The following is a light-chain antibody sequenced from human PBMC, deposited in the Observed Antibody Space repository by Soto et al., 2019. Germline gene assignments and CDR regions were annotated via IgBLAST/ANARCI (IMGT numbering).Light chain of an antibody. CDR3: RQYGSSLLT. J-gene: IGKJ5*01. V-gene: IGKV3-20*01. CDR2: GAS. CDR1: QSVSSSY. Sequence: EIVLTQSPGTLPLSPGERATLSCRARQSVSSSYLAWYQQKPGQAPSLLIYGASSRATGIPGKFSGSGSGTDFTLTISSLEPEDFAVYYCRQYGSSLLTFGQGTRLEIK.